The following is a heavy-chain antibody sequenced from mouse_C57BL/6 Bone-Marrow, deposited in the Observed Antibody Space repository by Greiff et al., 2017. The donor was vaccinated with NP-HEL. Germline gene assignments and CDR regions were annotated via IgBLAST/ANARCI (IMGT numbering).Heavy chain of an antibody. CDR2: IDPEDGDT. Sequence: EVKLVESGAELVRPGASVKLSCTASGFNIKDYYMHWVKQRPEQGLEWIGRIDPEDGDTEYAPKFQGKATMTADTSSNTAYLQLSSLTSEDTAVYYCTTKAVVATEYFDVWGTGTTVTVSS. D-gene: IGHD1-1*01. CDR3: TTKAVVATEYFDV. V-gene: IGHV14-1*01. CDR1: GFNIKDYY. J-gene: IGHJ1*03.